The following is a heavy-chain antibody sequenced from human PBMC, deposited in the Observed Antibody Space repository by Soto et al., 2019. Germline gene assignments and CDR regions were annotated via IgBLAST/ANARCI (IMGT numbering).Heavy chain of an antibody. CDR1: GLTFSSYA. CDR3: AKIRDYGSGSYFAVFDY. V-gene: IGHV3-23*01. Sequence: PGGSLRLSCAASGLTFSSYAMSWVRQAPGKGLEWVSAISGSGGSTYYADSVKGRFTISRDNSKNTLYLQMNSLRAEDTAVYYCAKIRDYGSGSYFAVFDYWGQGTLVTVSS. D-gene: IGHD3-10*01. J-gene: IGHJ4*02. CDR2: ISGSGGST.